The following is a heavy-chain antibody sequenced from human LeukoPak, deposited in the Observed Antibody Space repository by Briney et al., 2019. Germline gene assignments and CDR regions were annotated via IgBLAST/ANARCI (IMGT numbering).Heavy chain of an antibody. CDR2: IYYSGST. J-gene: IGHJ5*02. D-gene: IGHD3-3*01. CDR1: GVSISSYY. V-gene: IGHV4-59*08. CDR3: ARLERGILTPRNWFDP. Sequence: ASETLSLTCTVSGVSISSYYWSWIRQPPGKGLEWIGYIYYSGSTNYNPSLKSRVTISVDTSKNQFSLKLSSVTAADTAVYYCARLERGILTPRNWFDPWGQGTLVTVSS.